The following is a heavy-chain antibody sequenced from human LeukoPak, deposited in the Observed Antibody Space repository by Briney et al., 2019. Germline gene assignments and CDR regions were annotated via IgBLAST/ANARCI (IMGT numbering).Heavy chain of an antibody. CDR3: ARGWGETPDNTDY. Sequence: SETLSLTCAVYGGSFSGYYWSWIRQPPGKGLEWIGEINHSGSTNYNPSLKSRVTISVDTSKNQFSLKLSSVTAADTAVYYYARGWGETPDNTDYWGQGTLVTVSS. D-gene: IGHD7-27*01. J-gene: IGHJ4*02. CDR2: INHSGST. CDR1: GGSFSGYY. V-gene: IGHV4-34*01.